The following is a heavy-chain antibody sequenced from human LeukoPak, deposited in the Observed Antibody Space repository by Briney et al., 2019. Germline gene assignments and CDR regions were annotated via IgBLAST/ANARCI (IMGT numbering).Heavy chain of an antibody. V-gene: IGHV3-64*04. D-gene: IGHD4-17*01. Sequence: GGSLRLSCSASGFTFSSYAMHWVRQAPGKGLEYVSAISGSGGSTYYADSVKGRFTISRDNSKNTLYLQMNSLRAEDTAVYYCAKDDYGDAFDIWGQGTMVTVSS. CDR1: GFTFSSYA. CDR3: AKDDYGDAFDI. J-gene: IGHJ3*02. CDR2: ISGSGGST.